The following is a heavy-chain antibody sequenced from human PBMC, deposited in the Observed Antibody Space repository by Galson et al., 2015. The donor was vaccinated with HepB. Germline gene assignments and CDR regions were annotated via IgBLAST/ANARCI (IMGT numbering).Heavy chain of an antibody. D-gene: IGHD4-17*01. V-gene: IGHV3-23*01. CDR2: VSGSGDTT. CDR3: AKEYTVRNQFDY. Sequence: SLRLSCAASGFTFNSYAMSWVRQAPGKGLEWVSTVSGSGDTTYYADSVKGRFTISRDNSKNTLYLQMNSLRDEDTAVYYCAKEYTVRNQFDYWGQGTLVTVSS. J-gene: IGHJ4*02. CDR1: GFTFNSYA.